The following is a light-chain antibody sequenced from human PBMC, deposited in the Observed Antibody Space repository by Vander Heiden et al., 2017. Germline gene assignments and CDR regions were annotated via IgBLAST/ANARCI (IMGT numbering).Light chain of an antibody. CDR2: GAS. V-gene: IGKV3-15*01. CDR1: QSVSSN. J-gene: IGKJ1*01. Sequence: EIVMTQSPATLSVSPGESATLSCRASQSVSSNLAWYQQKPGQPPKLLIYGASTRTTGIPARLSGSGSGTEFTLTISSLQSEDFAVYYCQQYNSWPPWTFGKETKVEIK. CDR3: QQYNSWPPWT.